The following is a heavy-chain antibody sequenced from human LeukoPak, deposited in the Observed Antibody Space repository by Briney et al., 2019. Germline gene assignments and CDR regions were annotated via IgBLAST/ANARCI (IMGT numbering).Heavy chain of an antibody. CDR3: GRDIEQQLVPNFDY. CDR2: INPSGGST. Sequence: ASVKVSCKASGYTFTSYYMHWLRQATGQGLEWMGIINPSGGSTSYAQKFQGRVTITRDTSTSTVYMELSSLRSEDTAVYYCGRDIEQQLVPNFDYWGQGTLVTVSS. J-gene: IGHJ4*02. CDR1: GYTFTSYY. D-gene: IGHD6-13*01. V-gene: IGHV1-46*01.